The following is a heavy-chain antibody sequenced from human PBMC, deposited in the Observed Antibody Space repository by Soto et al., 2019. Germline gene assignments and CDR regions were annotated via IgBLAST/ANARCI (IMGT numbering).Heavy chain of an antibody. D-gene: IGHD2-21*02. J-gene: IGHJ4*01. V-gene: IGHV1-2*02. CDR3: AGSTVLVTGSPPLDF. CDR1: GFTLTGHY. Sequence: PSVKVSWKASGFTLTGHYIHWVRPAPGQGPEWMGWINAHNGDSIYAQKFQGRVTMTRYTSISTAYMEIRWRRFDNTAVYFCAGSTVLVTGSPPLDFSGHGTLVPVSS. CDR2: INAHNGDS.